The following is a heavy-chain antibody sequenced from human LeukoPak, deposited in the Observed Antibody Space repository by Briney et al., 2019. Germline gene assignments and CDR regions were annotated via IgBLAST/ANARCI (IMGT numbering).Heavy chain of an antibody. Sequence: GESLKISCKTSGYSFTSYGISWVRQAPGQGLEWVGWISAYNGNTNYAQKLQGRVTMTTDTSTSTAYMELRSLRSDDTAVYYCARASSIPSTDYYDSSGYLPVDYWGQGTLVTVSS. J-gene: IGHJ4*02. D-gene: IGHD3-22*01. CDR1: GYSFTSYG. CDR2: ISAYNGNT. CDR3: ARASSIPSTDYYDSSGYLPVDY. V-gene: IGHV1-18*01.